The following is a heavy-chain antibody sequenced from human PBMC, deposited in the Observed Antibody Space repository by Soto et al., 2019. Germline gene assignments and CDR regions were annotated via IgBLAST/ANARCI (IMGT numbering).Heavy chain of an antibody. Sequence: PGGSLRLSCAAFGFTFDDYAMHWVRQAPGKGLEWVSGISWNSGSIAYADSVKGRFTISRDNAKSSLYLQMNSLRAEDTALYYCAKDVAFYYGSGSRFDPWGQGTLVTVSS. CDR3: AKDVAFYYGSGSRFDP. J-gene: IGHJ5*02. CDR2: ISWNSGSI. CDR1: GFTFDDYA. D-gene: IGHD3-10*01. V-gene: IGHV3-9*01.